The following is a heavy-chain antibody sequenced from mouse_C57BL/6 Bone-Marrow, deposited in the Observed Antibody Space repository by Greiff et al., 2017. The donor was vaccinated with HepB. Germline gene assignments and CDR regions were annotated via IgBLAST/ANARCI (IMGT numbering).Heavy chain of an antibody. Sequence: QVQLKQSGPGILQPSQTLSLTCSFSGFSLSTVGMGVGWIRQPSGKGLEWLAHIWWDDDKYYNPALKSRLTISKDTSKNQVFLKIANVDTADTATYYCARMPHSSGYGFAYWGQGTLVTVSA. J-gene: IGHJ3*01. CDR2: IWWDDDK. CDR1: GFSLSTVGMG. D-gene: IGHD3-2*02. CDR3: ARMPHSSGYGFAY. V-gene: IGHV8-8*01.